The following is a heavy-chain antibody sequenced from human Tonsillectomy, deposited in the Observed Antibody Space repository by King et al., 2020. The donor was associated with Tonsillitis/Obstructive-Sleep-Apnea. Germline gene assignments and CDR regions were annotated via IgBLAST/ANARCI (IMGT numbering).Heavy chain of an antibody. CDR2: ISSTSSPI. Sequence: VQLVESGGGLVQPGGSLRLSCAASAFTFSTYSMNWVRQAPGKGLEWGSYISSTSSPIYYADSVKGRFTISRDNAKHSLYLQMNSLRDVDTAVYYCASLKYFQHWGQGTLVTVSS. V-gene: IGHV3-48*02. CDR1: AFTFSTYS. D-gene: IGHD3-9*01. J-gene: IGHJ1*01. CDR3: ASLKYFQH.